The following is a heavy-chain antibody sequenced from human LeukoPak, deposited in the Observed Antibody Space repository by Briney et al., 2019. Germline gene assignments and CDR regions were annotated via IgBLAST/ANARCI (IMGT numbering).Heavy chain of an antibody. V-gene: IGHV3-30*02. CDR1: GFTFSSYG. J-gene: IGHJ3*02. CDR2: IRYDGSNK. CDR3: AKGLVRGVDDAFDI. Sequence: GGSLRLSCAASGFTFSSYGMHWVRQAPGKGLEWVAFIRYDGSNKYYADSVKGRFTISRDNSKNTLYLHVNSLRPEDMALYYCAKGLVRGVDDAFDIWGQGTMVTVSS. D-gene: IGHD3-10*01.